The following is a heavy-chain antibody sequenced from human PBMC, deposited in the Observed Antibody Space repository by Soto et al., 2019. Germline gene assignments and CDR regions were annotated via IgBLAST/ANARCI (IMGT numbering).Heavy chain of an antibody. D-gene: IGHD3-10*01. CDR2: IYPGDSDT. J-gene: IGHJ6*02. Sequence: GESLKISCKGSGYSFTSYWIGWVRQMPGKGLEWMGIIYPGDSDTRYSPSFQGQVTISADKSISTAYLQGSSLKASDTAMYYCARSMVRGAYYYYGMDVWGQGTTVTVSS. V-gene: IGHV5-51*01. CDR3: ARSMVRGAYYYYGMDV. CDR1: GYSFTSYW.